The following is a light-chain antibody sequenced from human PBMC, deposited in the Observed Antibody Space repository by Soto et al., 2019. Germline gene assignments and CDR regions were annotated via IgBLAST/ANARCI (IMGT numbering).Light chain of an antibody. V-gene: IGKV3-15*01. CDR1: QRVSSH. J-gene: IGKJ2*01. CDR2: AAS. Sequence: EIVMKQSPATLSVSPGEGATLSCRANQRVSSHLAWYQHKPGQAPRLLIHAASTRAPGVPVRFSGSGSGTEFTLTISSLQSEDFAVYYCQQYNRWPFPFGQGTKLEIK. CDR3: QQYNRWPFP.